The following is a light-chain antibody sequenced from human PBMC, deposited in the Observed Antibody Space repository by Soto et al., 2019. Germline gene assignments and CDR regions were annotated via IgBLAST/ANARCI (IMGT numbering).Light chain of an antibody. Sequence: DIVMTQSPLSLPVTPGEPASISCRSSQSLLHSNGYNYLDWYLQKPGQSPQLLIYLGSNRASGGTDMFSGHGSGTDFTLKISRVEAEDVGVYYCMQALQTPWTFGQGTKVEIK. CDR2: LGS. CDR1: QSLLHSNGYNY. V-gene: IGKV2-28*01. CDR3: MQALQTPWT. J-gene: IGKJ1*01.